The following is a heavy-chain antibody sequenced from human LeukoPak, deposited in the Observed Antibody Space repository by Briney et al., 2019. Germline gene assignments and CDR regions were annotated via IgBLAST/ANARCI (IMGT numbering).Heavy chain of an antibody. CDR3: ARPFIETPSLGALDY. J-gene: IGHJ4*02. V-gene: IGHV1-2*02. CDR2: INPDSGGT. Sequence: ASVTVSCKASGYTFTDYYMHWVRQAPGQGLEWMGWINPDSGGTNYAQNFQGRVTMTRDTSISTAYMELSRLRSNDTAVYYCARPFIETPSLGALDYWGQGTLVTVSS. D-gene: IGHD4-23*01. CDR1: GYTFTDYY.